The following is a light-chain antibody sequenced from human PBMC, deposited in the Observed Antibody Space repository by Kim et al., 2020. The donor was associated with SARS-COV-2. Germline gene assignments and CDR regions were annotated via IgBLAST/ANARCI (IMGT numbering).Light chain of an antibody. CDR3: MQGLQCLYS. Sequence: GQPASISCKSSQSLLHSDGKISLYWYLQKPGQPPQLLIYEVSKRFSGVPERFSGSGSGTDFTLKISRVEAEDVGLYYCMQGLQCLYSFGQGTKLEI. CDR2: EVS. J-gene: IGKJ2*03. V-gene: IGKV2D-29*01. CDR1: QSLLHSDGKIS.